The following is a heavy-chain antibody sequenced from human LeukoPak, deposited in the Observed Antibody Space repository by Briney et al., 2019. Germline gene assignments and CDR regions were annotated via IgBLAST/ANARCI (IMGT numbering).Heavy chain of an antibody. Sequence: GGSLRLSCAASGSTFSNYWMSWARQAPGKGLEWVANIKQDGSEQYYVDSVKGRFTISRDNAKNSLYLQMNSLRVEDTAVYQCARGRLWFDPWGQGTLVTVSS. CDR2: IKQDGSEQ. CDR1: GSTFSNYW. CDR3: ARGRLWFDP. J-gene: IGHJ5*02. V-gene: IGHV3-7*05.